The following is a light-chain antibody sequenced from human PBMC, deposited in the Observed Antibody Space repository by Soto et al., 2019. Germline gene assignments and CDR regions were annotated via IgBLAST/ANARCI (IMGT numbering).Light chain of an antibody. J-gene: IGKJ1*01. V-gene: IGKV3-20*01. CDR2: GAS. CDR3: QQYGSSGT. Sequence: EIVLTQSPGTLSLSPGERATLSCRASQSVSNSYLAWYQQKPVQAPRLLIYGASNRATGIPDRFSGSGSGTDFTLTISRLEAEDFAVYYCQQYGSSGTFGQGTKVDI. CDR1: QSVSNSY.